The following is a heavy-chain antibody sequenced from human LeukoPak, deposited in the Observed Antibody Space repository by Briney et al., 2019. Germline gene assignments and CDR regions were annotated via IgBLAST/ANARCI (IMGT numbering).Heavy chain of an antibody. CDR1: GGSISSSSYY. V-gene: IGHV4-39*07. CDR3: ARDLAGFDY. Sequence: PSETLSLTCTVSGGSISSSSYYWGWIRQPPGKGLEWIGSIYYSGSTNYNPSLKSRVTISVDTSKNQFSLKLSSVAAADTAVYYCARDLAGFDYWGQGTLVTVSS. CDR2: IYYSGST. J-gene: IGHJ4*02.